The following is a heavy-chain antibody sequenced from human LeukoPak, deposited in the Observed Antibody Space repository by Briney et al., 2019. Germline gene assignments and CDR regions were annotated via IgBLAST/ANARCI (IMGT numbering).Heavy chain of an antibody. CDR3: IVFGDSNH. Sequence: GGSLRLSCAASGLTGSHNYVSWVRQAPGKGLEWVSAIHTSGDTCYADSVKGRFTISRDTSKTTLYLQINSLRVEDTAVYYCIVFGDSNHWGQGTLVTVSS. J-gene: IGHJ5*02. CDR1: GLTGSHNY. D-gene: IGHD4-17*01. CDR2: IHTSGDT. V-gene: IGHV3-53*01.